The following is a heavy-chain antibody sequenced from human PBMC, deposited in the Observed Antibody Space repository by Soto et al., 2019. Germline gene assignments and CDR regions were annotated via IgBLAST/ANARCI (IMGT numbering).Heavy chain of an antibody. V-gene: IGHV1-18*01. J-gene: IGHJ6*02. CDR1: GYTFTSYG. CDR3: ARHLGLWEYYYYYGMDV. D-gene: IGHD5-18*01. CDR2: ISAYNGNT. Sequence: ASVKVSCKASGYTFTSYGISWVRQAPGQGLEWMGWISAYNGNTNYAQKLQGRVTMTTDTSTSTAYMELRSLRSDDTAVYYCARHLGLWEYYYYYGMDVWGQGTTVTVSS.